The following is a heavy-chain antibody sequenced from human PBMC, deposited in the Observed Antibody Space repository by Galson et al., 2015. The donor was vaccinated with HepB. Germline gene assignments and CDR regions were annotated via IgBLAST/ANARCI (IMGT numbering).Heavy chain of an antibody. CDR3: ARDGNEGLYGDYVYLRPGNGMDV. Sequence: SVKVSCKASGGTFSSYAISWVRQAPGQGLEWMGGIIPIFGTANYAQKFQGRVTITADESTSTAYMELSSLRSEDTAVFYCARDGNEGLYGDYVYLRPGNGMDVWGQGTTVTVSS. CDR2: IIPIFGTA. CDR1: GGTFSSYA. V-gene: IGHV1-69*13. J-gene: IGHJ6*02. D-gene: IGHD4-17*01.